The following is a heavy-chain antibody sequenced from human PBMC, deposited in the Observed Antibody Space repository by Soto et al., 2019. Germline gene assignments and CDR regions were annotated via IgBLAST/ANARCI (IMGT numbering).Heavy chain of an antibody. CDR2: ITPFNGDV. CDR1: GNTFTYRY. Sequence: SVKVSCKALGNTFTYRYLHWVRQAPGQAFEWMGWITPFNGDVHYAQKFQERVTITRDTSINTAYMRMSSLRSEDTAMYYCASGGAGSGPFTWELPDHWGQGTRVTVSS. D-gene: IGHD1-26*01. J-gene: IGHJ4*02. CDR3: ASGGAGSGPFTWELPDH. V-gene: IGHV1-45*02.